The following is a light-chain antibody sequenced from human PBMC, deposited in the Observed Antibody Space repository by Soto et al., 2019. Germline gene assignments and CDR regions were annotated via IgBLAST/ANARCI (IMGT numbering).Light chain of an antibody. CDR3: QQRSSWPT. V-gene: IGKV3-11*01. CDR2: DAS. J-gene: IGKJ2*01. CDR1: QSVNSY. Sequence: EIVLTQSPATLSLSPGERATLSCRASQSVNSYLAWYQQRPGQAARLLIYDASNRATGIPARFSGSGSGADFTLTITSLEPEDSALYYCQQRSSWPTFGQGTKLEI.